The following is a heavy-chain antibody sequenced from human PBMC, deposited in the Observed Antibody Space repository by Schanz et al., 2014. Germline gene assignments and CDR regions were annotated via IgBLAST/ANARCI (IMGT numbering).Heavy chain of an antibody. V-gene: IGHV3-30*02. D-gene: IGHD1-26*01. CDR1: GFTFTSYS. Sequence: QVQLVQSGGGVVQPGGSLRLSCAASGFTFTSYSMHWVRQAPGRGLEWVAFIRYDGSSKYYADSVRGRFTISRDDSKNTLYLQMNSLRPEDTALYYCAREAKWGQWYFDLWGRGSLVTVSS. CDR3: AREAKWGQWYFDL. CDR2: IRYDGSSK. J-gene: IGHJ2*01.